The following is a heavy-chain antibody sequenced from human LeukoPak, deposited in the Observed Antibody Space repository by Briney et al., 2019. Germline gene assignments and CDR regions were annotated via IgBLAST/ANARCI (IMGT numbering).Heavy chain of an antibody. V-gene: IGHV3-7*02. CDR1: GFTFSNYW. Sequence: GGSLRLSCAASGFTFSNYWMNWVRQAPGKGLEWVANIKQDGNDKYYLDSVKGRFTISRDNAKNSLYLQMNSLRAEDTAVYYCARGGGIWGQGTMVTVSS. CDR3: ARGGGI. CDR2: IKQDGNDK. J-gene: IGHJ3*02. D-gene: IGHD2-15*01.